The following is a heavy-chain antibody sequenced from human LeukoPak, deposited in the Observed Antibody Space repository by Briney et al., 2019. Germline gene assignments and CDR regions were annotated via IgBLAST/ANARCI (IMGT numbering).Heavy chain of an antibody. CDR2: IYPGDSDT. Sequence: GESLKISCKGSGYSFTSYWIGWVRQMPGEGLEWMGIIYPGDSDTRYSPSFQGQVTISADKSISTAYLQWSSLKASDTAMYYCARFPGTYGHPYYGMDVWGQGTTVTVSS. J-gene: IGHJ6*02. CDR3: ARFPGTYGHPYYGMDV. V-gene: IGHV5-51*01. CDR1: GYSFTSYW. D-gene: IGHD1-14*01.